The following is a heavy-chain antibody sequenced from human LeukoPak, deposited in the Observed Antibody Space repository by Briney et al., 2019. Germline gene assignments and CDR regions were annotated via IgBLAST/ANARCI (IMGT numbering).Heavy chain of an antibody. Sequence: SETLSLTCTVSGGSISSSEYYWSWIRQPPGKGLEWIGYIYSSGSTNYNPSLKSRVTISVDTSKNQFSLKLSSVTAADTAVYYCAREQTGTRGYYFDYWGQGTLVTVSS. V-gene: IGHV4-61*08. CDR1: GGSISSSEYY. D-gene: IGHD1-1*01. CDR3: AREQTGTRGYYFDY. CDR2: IYSSGST. J-gene: IGHJ4*02.